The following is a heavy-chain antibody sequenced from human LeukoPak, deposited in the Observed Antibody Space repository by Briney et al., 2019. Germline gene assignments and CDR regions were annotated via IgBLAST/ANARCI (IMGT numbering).Heavy chain of an antibody. CDR3: AKILWGQEWFKYFGS. D-gene: IGHD3-3*01. CDR1: GFRFSSYA. V-gene: IGHV3-23*01. J-gene: IGHJ4*02. CDR2: ITGSGGDT. Sequence: GGSLRLSCAASGFRFSSYAMSWVRQAPGKGLECVSVITGSGGDTYYIDSVKGRFTISRDNSKNTLSLQMNTLRAEDTAIYYCAKILWGQEWFKYFGSWGQGTLVTVSS.